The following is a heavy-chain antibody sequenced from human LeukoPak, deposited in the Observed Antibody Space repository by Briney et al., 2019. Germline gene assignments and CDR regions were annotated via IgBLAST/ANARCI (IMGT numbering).Heavy chain of an antibody. J-gene: IGHJ6*02. Sequence: ASVKVSCKASGYTFSKCGVSWVRQAPVQGLEWMGWISGYNGNTDYAQKFQDRVSMTTDTSTSTVYLELRSLRPDDTAVYYCARSVNVKPYCNTISCSGEGMDVWGQGTTVTVSS. CDR2: ISGYNGNT. V-gene: IGHV1-18*04. CDR1: GYTFSKCG. CDR3: ARSVNVKPYCNTISCSGEGMDV. D-gene: IGHD2-2*01.